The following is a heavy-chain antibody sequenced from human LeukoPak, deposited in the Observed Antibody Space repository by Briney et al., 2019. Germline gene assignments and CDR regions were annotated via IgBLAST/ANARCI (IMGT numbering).Heavy chain of an antibody. Sequence: SESLSLTCTVSGSSINSGAYYWSWIRQHPGKGLEWIGYIYYSGRTYYNPSLKSRLTISVDTSNNQFSLKLSSVSAADTAVYYCARIRPETYYFDFWGQGTLVPVSS. CDR2: IYYSGRT. D-gene: IGHD1-14*01. V-gene: IGHV4-31*03. J-gene: IGHJ4*02. CDR1: GSSINSGAYY. CDR3: ARIRPETYYFDF.